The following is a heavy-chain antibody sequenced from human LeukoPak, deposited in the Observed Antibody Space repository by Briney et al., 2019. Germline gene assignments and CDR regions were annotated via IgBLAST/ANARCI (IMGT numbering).Heavy chain of an antibody. J-gene: IGHJ4*02. Sequence: ASVKVSCKASRYTFSNYDINWVRQATGQGLEWMGIINPSGGSTSYAQKFQGRVTMTRDTSTSTVYMELSSLRSEDTAVYYCTRDGTHYYDSSGYSGYFDYWGQGTLVTVSS. CDR2: INPSGGST. V-gene: IGHV1-46*01. D-gene: IGHD3-22*01. CDR3: TRDGTHYYDSSGYSGYFDY. CDR1: RYTFSNYD.